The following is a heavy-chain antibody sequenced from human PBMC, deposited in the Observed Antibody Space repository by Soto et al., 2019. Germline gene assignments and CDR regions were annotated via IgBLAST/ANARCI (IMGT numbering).Heavy chain of an antibody. V-gene: IGHV3-23*01. J-gene: IGHJ4*02. D-gene: IGHD3-9*01. CDR2: ISGSGGST. CDR3: AKVRRYDILTGSFDY. CDR1: GFTFSSYA. Sequence: PGGSLRLSCAASGFTFSSYAMSWVGQAPGKGLEWVSAISGSGGSTYYADSVKGRFTISRDNSKNTLYLQMNSLRAEDTAVYYCAKVRRYDILTGSFDYWGQGTLVTVSS.